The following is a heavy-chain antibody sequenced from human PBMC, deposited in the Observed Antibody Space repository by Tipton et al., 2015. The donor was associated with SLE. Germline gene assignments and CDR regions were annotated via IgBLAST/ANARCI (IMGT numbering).Heavy chain of an antibody. CDR3: ARDTRGYYDSSGYFDY. V-gene: IGHV4-4*02. D-gene: IGHD3-22*01. CDR2: IYHSGST. J-gene: IGHJ4*02. Sequence: TLSLTCAVSGGSISSSNWWSWVRQPPGKGLEWIGEIYHSGSTNYNPSLKSRVTISVDTSKNQFSLKLSSVTAADTAVYYCARDTRGYYDSSGYFDYWGQGTLVTVSS. CDR1: GGSISSSNW.